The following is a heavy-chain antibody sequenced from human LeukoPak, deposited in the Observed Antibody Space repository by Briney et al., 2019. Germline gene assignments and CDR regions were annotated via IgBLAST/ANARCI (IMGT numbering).Heavy chain of an antibody. Sequence: ASVKVSCKASGYTFTGYYMHWVRQAPGQGLEWMGWINVNSGGTNYAQKFQGRVTMTRDTSISTAYMELSRLRSDDTAVYYCARIYCSSTSRYDFDYWGQGTLVTVSS. D-gene: IGHD2-2*01. CDR2: INVNSGGT. CDR1: GYTFTGYY. V-gene: IGHV1-2*02. CDR3: ARIYCSSTSRYDFDY. J-gene: IGHJ4*02.